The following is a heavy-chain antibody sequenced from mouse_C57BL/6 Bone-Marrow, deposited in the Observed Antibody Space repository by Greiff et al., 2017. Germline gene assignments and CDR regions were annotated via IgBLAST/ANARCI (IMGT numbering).Heavy chain of an antibody. V-gene: IGHV1-81*01. CDR2: IYPRSGNT. Sequence: QVQLKESGAELARPGASVKLSCKASGYTFTSYGISWVKQRTGQGLEWIGEIYPRSGNTYYNEKFKGKATLTGDTSSRTAYKELRSLTSEDSAVYFCARSGYCYYCAMDYWGQGASVTVSS. D-gene: IGHD3-2*02. CDR1: GYTFTSYG. CDR3: ARSGYCYYCAMDY. J-gene: IGHJ4*01.